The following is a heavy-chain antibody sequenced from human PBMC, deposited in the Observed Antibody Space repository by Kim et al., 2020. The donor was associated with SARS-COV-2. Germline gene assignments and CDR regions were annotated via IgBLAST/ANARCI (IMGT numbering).Heavy chain of an antibody. CDR3: ARGFVYGEYGLDHYYGMQV. Sequence: SETLSLTCGVSGASINSSNYWYWVRQAPGKGLEWIGEIFHRGTANYAPSLESRVTMSVDKSKNQFSLKLTSVTAADTAVYYCARGFVYGEYGLDHYYGMQVWGQGTTVTVSS. V-gene: IGHV4-4*02. CDR1: GASINSSNY. D-gene: IGHD2-21*01. J-gene: IGHJ6*02. CDR2: IFHRGTA.